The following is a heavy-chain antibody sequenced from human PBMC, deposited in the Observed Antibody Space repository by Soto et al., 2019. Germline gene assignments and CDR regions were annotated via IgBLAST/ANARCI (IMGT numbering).Heavy chain of an antibody. CDR2: ISSDGSNK. CDR3: ARDDEDGSYCDLGY. V-gene: IGHV3-30-3*01. J-gene: IGHJ4*02. D-gene: IGHD1-26*01. Sequence: QVQLVESGGGVVQPGRSLRLSCAVCGFTFSSHIMHWVRQAPGKGLEWVAFISSDGSNKYYADSVKGRFTTSRDNSENTMYLQMNSLRVEDTAVYYCARDDEDGSYCDLGYWGQGALVTVSS. CDR1: GFTFSSHI.